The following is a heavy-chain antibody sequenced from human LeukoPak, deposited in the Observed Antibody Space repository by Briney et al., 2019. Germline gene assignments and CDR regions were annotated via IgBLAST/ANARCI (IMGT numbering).Heavy chain of an antibody. CDR3: AKTDCSSTSCYPFDY. J-gene: IGHJ4*02. D-gene: IGHD2-2*01. Sequence: GGSLRLSCAASGFTFSSYGMHWVRQAPGKGLEWVAVISYDGSNKYYADSVKGRFTISRDNSKNALYQQMNSLRAEDTAVYYCAKTDCSSTSCYPFDYWGQGTLVTVSS. CDR1: GFTFSSYG. V-gene: IGHV3-30*18. CDR2: ISYDGSNK.